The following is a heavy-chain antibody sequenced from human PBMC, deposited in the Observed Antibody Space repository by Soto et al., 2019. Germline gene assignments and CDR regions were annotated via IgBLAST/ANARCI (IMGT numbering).Heavy chain of an antibody. J-gene: IGHJ4*02. CDR3: ARDRDDYGSGNYYNRIDF. D-gene: IGHD3-10*01. Sequence: QVQLVQSGAEVKKPGSSVKVSCKASGGIFSTYAISWLRQAPGQGLEWMGGIIPIFGTPNYAQRFQGRVTITADDSTSPAYMELSRRRSEDTAVSYCARDRDDYGSGNYYNRIDFWGQGTLVTVSS. CDR1: GGIFSTYA. CDR2: IIPIFGTP. V-gene: IGHV1-69*01.